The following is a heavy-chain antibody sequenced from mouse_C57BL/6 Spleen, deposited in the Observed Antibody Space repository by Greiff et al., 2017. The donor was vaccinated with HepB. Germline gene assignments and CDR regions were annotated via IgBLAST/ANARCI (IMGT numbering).Heavy chain of an antibody. Sequence: DVMLVESGGGLVKPGGSLKLSCAASGFTFSSYAMSWVRQTPEKRLEWVATISDGGSYTYYPDNVKGRFTISRDNAKNNLYLQMSHLKSEDTAMYYCARDGELGRDFDYWGQGTTLTVSS. D-gene: IGHD4-1*01. CDR3: ARDGELGRDFDY. J-gene: IGHJ2*01. CDR1: GFTFSSYA. CDR2: ISDGGSYT. V-gene: IGHV5-4*01.